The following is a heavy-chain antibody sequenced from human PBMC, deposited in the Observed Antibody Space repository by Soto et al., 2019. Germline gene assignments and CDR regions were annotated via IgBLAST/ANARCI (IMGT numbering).Heavy chain of an antibody. CDR1: GFTFSSYG. J-gene: IGHJ6*02. CDR2: IWYDGSNK. V-gene: IGHV3-33*01. Sequence: QVQLVESGGGVVQPGRSLRLSCAASGFTFSSYGIHWVRQAPGKGLEWVAVIWYDGSNKYYADSVKGRFTISRDNSKNTLYLQMNSLRAEDTAVYYCARDDYSNYYYGMDVWGQGTTVTVSS. CDR3: ARDDYSNYYYGMDV. D-gene: IGHD4-4*01.